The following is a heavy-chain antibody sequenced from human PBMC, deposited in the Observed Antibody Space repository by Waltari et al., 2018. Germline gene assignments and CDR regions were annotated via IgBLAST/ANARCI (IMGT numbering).Heavy chain of an antibody. D-gene: IGHD1-20*01. CDR2: ISSSGTSI. V-gene: IGHV3-48*03. Sequence: EMQLVESGGGLVQPGGSLRLPCAAFGFTFTTYEMNWVRQAPGKGLEWISYISSSGTSIYYADSVKGRFTISRDNAQDSLYLQMNSLRAEDTAVYYCARAAITGTGFDFWGQGSLVTVSS. CDR1: GFTFTTYE. CDR3: ARAAITGTGFDF. J-gene: IGHJ4*02.